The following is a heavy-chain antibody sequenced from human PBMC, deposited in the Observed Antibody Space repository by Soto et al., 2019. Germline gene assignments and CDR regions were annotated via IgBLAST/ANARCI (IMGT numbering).Heavy chain of an antibody. CDR1: GGTFSSYA. V-gene: IGHV1-69*06. J-gene: IGHJ6*02. CDR3: ARDWYSSSLRSPWRVDGMDV. D-gene: IGHD6-6*01. Sequence: VASVKVSCKASGGTFSSYAISWVRQAPGQGLEWMGGIIPIFGTANYAQKFQGRVTITADKSTSTAYMELSSLRSEDTAVYYCARDWYSSSLRSPWRVDGMDVWGQGTTVTVSS. CDR2: IIPIFGTA.